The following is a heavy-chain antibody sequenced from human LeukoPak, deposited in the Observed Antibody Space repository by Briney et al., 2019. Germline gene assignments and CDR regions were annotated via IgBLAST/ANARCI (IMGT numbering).Heavy chain of an antibody. CDR1: GGSFSGYY. CDR3: ARVKGGFYYDDRSGYSNDY. J-gene: IGHJ4*02. CDR2: INHSGST. V-gene: IGHV4-34*01. D-gene: IGHD3-22*01. Sequence: SETLSLTCAVYGGSFSGYYWSWIRQPPGKGLEWIGEINHSGSTNYNPPLKSRVTISVDTSKNQFSLKLSSVTAADTAVYYCARVKGGFYYDDRSGYSNDYWGQGTLVTVSS.